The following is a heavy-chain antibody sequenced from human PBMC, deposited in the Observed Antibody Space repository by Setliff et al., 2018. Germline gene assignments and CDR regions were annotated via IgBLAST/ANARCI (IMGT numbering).Heavy chain of an antibody. Sequence: PGGSLRLSCAASGFSFSYYYMSWVRQAPGKGLEWLSKISGDGITIYYADSVRGRFTISRDNGKNTVYLQMNSLRAEDTAMYYCVRGSAYSSGSFDCWGQGTLVTVSS. CDR2: ISGDGITI. D-gene: IGHD3-22*01. CDR1: GFSFSYYY. J-gene: IGHJ4*02. V-gene: IGHV3-11*04. CDR3: VRGSAYSSGSFDC.